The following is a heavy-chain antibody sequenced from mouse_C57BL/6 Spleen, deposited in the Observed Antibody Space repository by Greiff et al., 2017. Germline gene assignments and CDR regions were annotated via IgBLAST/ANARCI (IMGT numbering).Heavy chain of an antibody. D-gene: IGHD2-2*01. Sequence: QVQLQQSDAELVKPGASVKISCKASGYTFTNYTMHWVKQTPEQGLEWIGYIYPGDGSTNYNEKFKGKATMTADKSSSTAYMQLSSLTSEDSAVYFCAREEGYDGGYDMDYWGQGTSVTVSS. V-gene: IGHV1-78*01. CDR1: GYTFTNYT. CDR3: AREEGYDGGYDMDY. CDR2: IYPGDGST. J-gene: IGHJ4*01.